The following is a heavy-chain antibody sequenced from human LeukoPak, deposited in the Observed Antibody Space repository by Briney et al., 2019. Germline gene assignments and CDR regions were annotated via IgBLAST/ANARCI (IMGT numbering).Heavy chain of an antibody. CDR1: GGSISSSSYY. V-gene: IGHV4-39*07. J-gene: IGHJ4*02. Sequence: SETLSLTCTVSGGSISSSSYYWGWIRQPPGKGLEWIGSIYYSGSTYYNPSLKSRVTISVDTSKNQFSLKLRSVTAADTAVYYCATSPYNWNYVFDYWGQGTLVTVSS. CDR2: IYYSGST. D-gene: IGHD1-7*01. CDR3: ATSPYNWNYVFDY.